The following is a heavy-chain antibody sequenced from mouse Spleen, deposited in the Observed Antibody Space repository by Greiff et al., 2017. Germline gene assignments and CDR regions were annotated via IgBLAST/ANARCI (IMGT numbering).Heavy chain of an antibody. J-gene: IGHJ4*01. CDR2: SRNKANDYTT. V-gene: IGHV7-1*01. CDR3: ARDEPLPGRAMDY. CDR1: GFTFSDFY. Sequence: EVMLVESGGGLVQSGRSLRLSCATSGFTFSDFYMEWVRQAPGKGLEWIAASRNKANDYTTEYSASVKGRFIVSRDTSQSILYLQMNALRAEDTAIYYCARDEPLPGRAMDYWGQGTSVTVSS. D-gene: IGHD1-1*01.